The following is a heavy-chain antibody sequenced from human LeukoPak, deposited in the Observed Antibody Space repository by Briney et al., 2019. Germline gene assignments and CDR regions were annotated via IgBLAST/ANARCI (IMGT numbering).Heavy chain of an antibody. CDR3: AKYSSSSFDY. Sequence: ASVKVSCKASGPTCTSSGISWVREAPGQGLEWMGWISAYNGNTNYAQKLQGRVTMTTDTSTSTAYMELRSLRSDDTAVYYCAKYSSSSFDYWGQGTLVTVSS. CDR2: ISAYNGNT. CDR1: GPTCTSSG. V-gene: IGHV1-18*01. D-gene: IGHD6-6*01. J-gene: IGHJ4*02.